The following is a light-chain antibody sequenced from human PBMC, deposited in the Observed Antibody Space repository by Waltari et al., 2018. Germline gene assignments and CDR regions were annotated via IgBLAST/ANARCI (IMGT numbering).Light chain of an antibody. CDR3: ATWDDSLNGPV. Sequence: QSVLTQPPSASGAPGQRVSIPCSGSSSNIGKNTVNWYQHLPGAAPKLLIFINDQRPSGVPDRFSGSKSGTSASLAINGLQSDDAAEYYCATWDDSLNGPVFGGGTTVSVL. CDR1: SSNIGKNT. J-gene: IGLJ2*01. CDR2: IND. V-gene: IGLV1-44*01.